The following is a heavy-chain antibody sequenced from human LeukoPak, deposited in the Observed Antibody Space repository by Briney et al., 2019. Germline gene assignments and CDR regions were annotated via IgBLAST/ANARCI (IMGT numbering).Heavy chain of an antibody. CDR2: INRSGST. V-gene: IGHV4-34*01. CDR3: ARESGEVAVAGTMVGEGDYYYYYGMDV. Sequence: PSETLSLTCAVYGGSFSGYYWSWIRQPPGKGLEWIGEINRSGSTNYNPPLKSRVTISVDTSKNQFSLKLSSVTAADTAVYYCARESGEVAVAGTMVGEGDYYYYYGMDVWGRGTTVTVSS. CDR1: GGSFSGYY. J-gene: IGHJ6*02. D-gene: IGHD6-19*01.